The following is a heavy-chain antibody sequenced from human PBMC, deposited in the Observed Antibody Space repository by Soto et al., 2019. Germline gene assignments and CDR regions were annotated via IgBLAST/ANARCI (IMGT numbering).Heavy chain of an antibody. J-gene: IGHJ4*02. CDR3: AKSRSSWYASYFDY. CDR1: GLTFNTFA. CDR2: ISETGSNT. Sequence: PGGSLRLSCAASGLTFNTFAMSWVRQAPGKGLDWVSTISETGSNTYYADSVKGRFTISRDNSKNTLYLQVNSLRAEDTAVYYCAKSRSSWYASYFDYWGQGTLVTSPQ. D-gene: IGHD6-13*01. V-gene: IGHV3-23*01.